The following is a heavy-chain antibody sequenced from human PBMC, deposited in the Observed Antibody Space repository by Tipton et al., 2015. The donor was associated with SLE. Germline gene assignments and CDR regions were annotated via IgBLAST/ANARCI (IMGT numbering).Heavy chain of an antibody. J-gene: IGHJ6*02. CDR2: IYAGGAT. Sequence: GSLRLSCEASGFTVSANYMTWVRHAPGKGLAWVSVIYAGGATYYADSVKGRFTISRDNSKNTLYLQINSLRAEDTAVYYCAGEGIAVAGSHYYYGMDVWSHGTTVTVSS. V-gene: IGHV3-53*01. CDR3: AGEGIAVAGSHYYYGMDV. CDR1: GFTVSANY. D-gene: IGHD6-13*01.